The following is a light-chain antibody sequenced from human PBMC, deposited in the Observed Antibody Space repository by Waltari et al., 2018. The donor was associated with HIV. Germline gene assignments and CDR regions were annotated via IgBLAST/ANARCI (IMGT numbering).Light chain of an antibody. J-gene: IGLJ1*01. CDR3: LLHYGGAQRYV. CDR2: STN. Sequence: QTVVTQEPSLTVSPGGTVPLTCASSTGAVTSGYYPNWVQQKPGQAPRSLLYSTNNKHSRTPGPFSGSLLGGEAALTLSGVRPEDEAEYYCLLHYGGAQRYVFGTGTKVTVL. CDR1: TGAVTSGYY. V-gene: IGLV7-43*01.